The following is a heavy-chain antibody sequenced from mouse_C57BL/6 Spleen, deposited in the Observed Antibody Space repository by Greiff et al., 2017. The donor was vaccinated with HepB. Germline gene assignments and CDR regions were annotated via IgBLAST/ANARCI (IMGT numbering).Heavy chain of an antibody. D-gene: IGHD2-3*01. Sequence: QVHVKQSGAELVRPGASVTLSCKASGYTFTDYEMHWVKQTPVHGLEWIGAIDPETGGTAYNQKFKGKAILTADKSSSTAYMELRSLTSEDSAVYYCTMEAMDYWGQGTSVTVSS. J-gene: IGHJ4*01. V-gene: IGHV1-15*01. CDR3: TMEAMDY. CDR1: GYTFTDYE. CDR2: IDPETGGT.